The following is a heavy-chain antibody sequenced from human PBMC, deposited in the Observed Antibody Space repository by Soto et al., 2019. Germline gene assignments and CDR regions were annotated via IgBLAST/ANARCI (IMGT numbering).Heavy chain of an antibody. V-gene: IGHV1-18*01. CDR3: ARGMGCSSTSCYLPHFDY. CDR2: ISAYNGNT. Sequence: GASVKVSCKASGYTFTSYGISWVRQAPGQGLEWMGWISAYNGNTNYAQKLQGRVTMTTDTSTSTAYMELRSLRSDDTAVYYCARGMGCSSTSCYLPHFDYWGQGTPVTVSS. CDR1: GYTFTSYG. J-gene: IGHJ4*02. D-gene: IGHD2-2*01.